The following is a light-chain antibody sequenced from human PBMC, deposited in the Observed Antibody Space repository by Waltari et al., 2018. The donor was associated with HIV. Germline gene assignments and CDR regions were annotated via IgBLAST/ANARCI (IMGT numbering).Light chain of an antibody. J-gene: IGLJ2*01. CDR3: SSYSSSDTHVV. CDR2: EVR. V-gene: IGLV2-14*01. Sequence: QSALTQPASVSGSPGQSITISCTGTSSDVGGYNYVSWYQQHPGKAPKFMIYEVRNRPSGVSKRFSGSKSGNTASLTISGLQAEDEAYYYCSSYSSSDTHVVFGGGTKLTVL. CDR1: SSDVGGYNY.